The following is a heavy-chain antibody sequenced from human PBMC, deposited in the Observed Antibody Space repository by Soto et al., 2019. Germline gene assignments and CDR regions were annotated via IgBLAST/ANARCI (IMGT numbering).Heavy chain of an antibody. CDR1: GFTFSSYA. CDR3: AKIHSGSSEDALDV. CDR2: ISGSGGVT. Sequence: EVQLLESGGGLVQPGGSKRLSCAASGFTFSSYAMSWVRQGPGKGLEWVTLISGSGGVTDYADSVKGRFTVSRDNSKNTMYLELNSLTAGDTAIYYCAKIHSGSSEDALDVWGQGTVVTVSS. J-gene: IGHJ3*01. V-gene: IGHV3-23*01. D-gene: IGHD6-19*01.